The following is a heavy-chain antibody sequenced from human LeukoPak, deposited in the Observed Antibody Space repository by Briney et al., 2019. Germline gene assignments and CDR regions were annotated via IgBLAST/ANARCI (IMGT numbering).Heavy chain of an antibody. CDR2: INPNNGDT. D-gene: IGHD3-10*01. CDR1: GYTFAGYF. Sequence: ASVKVSCKASGYTFAGYFMHWVRQAPGQGLEWMGWINPNNGDTNYAQTFQGRVTMTRDTSISTAYMELSNLRSDDTAMLYCARDLYGSGSSNWFDPWGQGTLVTVSS. V-gene: IGHV1-2*02. J-gene: IGHJ5*02. CDR3: ARDLYGSGSSNWFDP.